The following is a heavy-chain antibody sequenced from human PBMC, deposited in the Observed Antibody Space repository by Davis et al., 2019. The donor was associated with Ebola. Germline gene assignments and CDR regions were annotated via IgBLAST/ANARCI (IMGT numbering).Heavy chain of an antibody. J-gene: IGHJ4*02. CDR2: INAGNGNT. Sequence: ASVKVSCKASGYTFTGYYMHWVRRAPGQRLEWMGWINAGNGNTKYSQKFQGRVTITRDTSASTAYMELSSLRSEDTAVYYCARMTTVDPDYWGQGTLVTVSS. D-gene: IGHD4-23*01. CDR1: GYTFTGYY. V-gene: IGHV1-3*01. CDR3: ARMTTVDPDY.